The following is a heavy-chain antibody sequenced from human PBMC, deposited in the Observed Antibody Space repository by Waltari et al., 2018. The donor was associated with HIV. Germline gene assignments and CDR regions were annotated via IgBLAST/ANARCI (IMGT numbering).Heavy chain of an antibody. CDR2: INSDGSRT. D-gene: IGHD4-17*01. CDR3: ATAGMTTVTSYWYFDL. CDR1: GFTFSSYW. J-gene: IGHJ2*01. Sequence: EVQLVESGGGLVQPGGSLRLSCAASGFTFSSYWMHWVRQAPGKGLVWVARINSDGSRTNYADSVKGRFTISRDNARNTLYLQMNSLRAEDTAVYYCATAGMTTVTSYWYFDLWGRGTLVTVSS. V-gene: IGHV3-74*01.